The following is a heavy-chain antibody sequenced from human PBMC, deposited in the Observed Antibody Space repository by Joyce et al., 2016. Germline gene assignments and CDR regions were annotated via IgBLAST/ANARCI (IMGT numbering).Heavy chain of an antibody. D-gene: IGHD3-22*01. V-gene: IGHV1-2*02. CDR3: ARAMILAEDDWFDP. CDR2: INPSKGDT. Sequence: QVQLVQSGAEVKQPGASVKISCKTSGYIFIDYYMNWVRQAPGQGLEWMGWINPSKGDTKYPQKFQGRVTMTRDRSISTVYMELSRLRSDDTAVYYCARAMILAEDDWFDPWGQGTLVTVSS. J-gene: IGHJ5*02. CDR1: GYIFIDYY.